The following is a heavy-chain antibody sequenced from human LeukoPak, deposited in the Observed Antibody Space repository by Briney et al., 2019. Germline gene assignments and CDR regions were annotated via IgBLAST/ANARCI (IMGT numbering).Heavy chain of an antibody. J-gene: IGHJ5*02. V-gene: IGHV1-8*02. CDR1: GYTFTDYY. CDR2: MNPNSGNT. CDR3: ARSIAAAGLSGP. Sequence: ASVKVSCKASGYTFTDYYMHWVRQAPGQGLEWMGWMNPNSGNTGYAQKFQGRVTMTRNTSISTAYMELSSLRSEDTAVYYCARSIAAAGLSGPWGQGTLVTVSS. D-gene: IGHD6-13*01.